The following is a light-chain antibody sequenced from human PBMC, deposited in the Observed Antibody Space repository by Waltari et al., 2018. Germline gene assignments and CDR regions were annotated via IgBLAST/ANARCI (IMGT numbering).Light chain of an antibody. CDR3: QQYGSSPPLT. Sequence: EIVLTQSPGTLSLYPGERATLSCRASQRVSSSYLACYQQKPGQAPRLLIYGASSRATGIPDRFSGSGSGTDFTLTISRLEPEDFAVYYCQQYGSSPPLTFGGGTKVEIK. V-gene: IGKV3-20*01. J-gene: IGKJ4*01. CDR2: GAS. CDR1: QRVSSSY.